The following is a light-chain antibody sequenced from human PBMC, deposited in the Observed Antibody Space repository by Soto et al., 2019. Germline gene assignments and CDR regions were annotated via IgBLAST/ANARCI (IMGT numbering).Light chain of an antibody. CDR1: QSVSSSY. J-gene: IGKJ2*01. V-gene: IGKV3-20*01. Sequence: EIVLTQSPGTLSLSPGERATLSCRASQSVSSSYLAWYQQKPGQAPRLLIYGASSRATGIPDRFSGSGSGTDFTLTISRLVPEDFEVYYCQKYGSSRTFGQGPKLEIK. CDR2: GAS. CDR3: QKYGSSRT.